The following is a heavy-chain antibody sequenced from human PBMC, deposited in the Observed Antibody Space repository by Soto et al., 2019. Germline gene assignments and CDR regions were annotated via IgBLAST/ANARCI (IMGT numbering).Heavy chain of an antibody. CDR2: IYYSGST. CDR3: AREGSIAVAVGKLDY. J-gene: IGHJ4*02. Sequence: SETLSLTCTVSGGSISSGGYYWSWIRQHPGKGLEWIGYIYYSGSTYYNPSLKSRVTIAVDTSKNLFSLKLTSATAADTAVYYCAREGSIAVAVGKLDYWGLGTLVTVSS. D-gene: IGHD6-19*01. CDR1: GGSISSGGYY. V-gene: IGHV4-31*03.